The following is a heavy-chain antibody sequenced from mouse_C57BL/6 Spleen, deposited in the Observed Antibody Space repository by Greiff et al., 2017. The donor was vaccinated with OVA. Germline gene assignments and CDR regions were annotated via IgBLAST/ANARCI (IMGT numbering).Heavy chain of an antibody. CDR3: ATIYYGYAYYFDY. V-gene: IGHV5-17*01. D-gene: IGHD2-2*01. CDR2: ISSGSSTI. CDR1: GFTFSDYG. J-gene: IGHJ2*01. Sequence: DVKLVESGGGLVKPGGSLKLSCAASGFTFSDYGMHWVRQAPEKGLEWVAYISSGSSTIYYADTVQGRFTISRDNAKNTLFLQMTSLRSEDTAMYYCATIYYGYAYYFDYWGQGTTLTVSS.